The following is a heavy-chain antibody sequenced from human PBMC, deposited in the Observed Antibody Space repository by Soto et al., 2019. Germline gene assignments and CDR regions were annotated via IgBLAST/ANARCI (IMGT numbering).Heavy chain of an antibody. CDR1: GFTFNTYG. V-gene: IGHV3-33*01. J-gene: IGHJ4*02. CDR3: TRAAIRGELLDY. D-gene: IGHD1-26*01. Sequence: PGGSLRLSCAASGFTFNTYGMHWVRQAPGKGLEWVALIWHDGSNKGYADSVKGRFTISRDNSKNTLNLQMNSLRVEDTAVYYCTRAAIRGELLDYWGQGTQVTVSS. CDR2: IWHDGSNK.